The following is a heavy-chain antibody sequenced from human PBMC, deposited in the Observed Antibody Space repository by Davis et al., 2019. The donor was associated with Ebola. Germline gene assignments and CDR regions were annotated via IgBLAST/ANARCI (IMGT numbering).Heavy chain of an antibody. CDR2: IFTGDSDT. V-gene: IGHV5-51*01. D-gene: IGHD5-24*01. J-gene: IGHJ4*02. Sequence: GESLKISCQDSGNSFSSHWIGWVRQMPGKGLEWMGIIFTGDSDTRYRPSFRGQVTISADKSFKTAFLQWSSLKASDTAIYYCARPAGAYTKYLQSSPFDDWGQGTLVTVSS. CDR3: ARPAGAYTKYLQSSPFDD. CDR1: GNSFSSHW.